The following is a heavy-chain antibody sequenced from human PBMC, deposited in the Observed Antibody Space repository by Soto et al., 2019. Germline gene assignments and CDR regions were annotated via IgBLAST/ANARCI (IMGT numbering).Heavy chain of an antibody. J-gene: IGHJ4*02. Sequence: EVQLVESGGGLVKPGGSLRLSCTGSGFPFSAYNINWVRQAPGKGLEWVSSITVGSSHIYQPNSMKGRFTISRDDAKNSGLLQIDSLADEDTALVFFSPGPQVGVRGAYWGQGTLVTVSS. D-gene: IGHD3-16*01. V-gene: IGHV3-21*04. CDR2: ITVGSSHI. CDR3: SPGPQVGVRGAY. CDR1: GFPFSAYN.